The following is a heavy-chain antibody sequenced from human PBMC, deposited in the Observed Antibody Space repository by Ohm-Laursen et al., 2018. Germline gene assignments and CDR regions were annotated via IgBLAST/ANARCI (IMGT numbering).Heavy chain of an antibody. CDR3: ARGGLGDVVVVAASHFDY. D-gene: IGHD2-15*01. V-gene: IGHV1-2*02. Sequence: GSSVKVSCNVSGYTFTGYYMHWVRQAPGQGLEWMGWINPNSGGTNYAQKFQGRVTMTRDTSISTAYMELSRLRSDDTAVYYCARGGLGDVVVVAASHFDYWGQGTLVTVSS. CDR1: GYTFTGYY. CDR2: INPNSGGT. J-gene: IGHJ4*02.